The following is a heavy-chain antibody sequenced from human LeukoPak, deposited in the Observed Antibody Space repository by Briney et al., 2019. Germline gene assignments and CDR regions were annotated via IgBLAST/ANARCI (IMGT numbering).Heavy chain of an antibody. J-gene: IGHJ3*02. CDR2: IYTRGST. D-gene: IGHD2-15*01. CDR3: ARGRYCSADICSGGDAFDI. CDR1: GGSINNYY. Sequence: SETLSLTCTVSGGSINNYYWSWIRQPAGKGLEWIGRIYTRGSTNYSPSLKSRVTMSVDTSKNQFSLKLSSVTAADTAVYYCARGRYCSADICSGGDAFDIWGQGTMVSVSS. V-gene: IGHV4-4*07.